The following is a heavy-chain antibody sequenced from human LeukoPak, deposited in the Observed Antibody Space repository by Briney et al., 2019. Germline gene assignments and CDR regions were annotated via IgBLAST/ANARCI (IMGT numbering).Heavy chain of an antibody. V-gene: IGHV3-23*01. J-gene: IGHJ4*02. CDR1: GFTFSSYS. Sequence: GGSLRLSCAASGFTFSSYSMSWVRQAPGKGLEWVSLITGSGDYTYYADSVKGRFTISRDNSKNTLYLQMNSLRAEDTAVYYCARDRGYSSSWYHYWGQGTLVTVSS. CDR3: ARDRGYSSSWYHY. CDR2: ITGSGDYT. D-gene: IGHD6-13*01.